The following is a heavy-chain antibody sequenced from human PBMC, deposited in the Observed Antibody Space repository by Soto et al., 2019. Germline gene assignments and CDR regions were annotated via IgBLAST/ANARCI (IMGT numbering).Heavy chain of an antibody. CDR3: AGDLILGGSGSQPDY. V-gene: IGHV3-30-3*01. CDR2: ISYDGSSK. D-gene: IGHD3-10*01. J-gene: IGHJ4*02. CDR1: GFTFSSYA. Sequence: QVQLVESGGGVVQPGRSLRLSCAASGFTFSSYAMHWVRQAPGKGLEWVAVISYDGSSKYYADSVKGRFTISRDNSKNTLYLQMNSLRAEDTAVYYCAGDLILGGSGSQPDYWGQGTLATVSS.